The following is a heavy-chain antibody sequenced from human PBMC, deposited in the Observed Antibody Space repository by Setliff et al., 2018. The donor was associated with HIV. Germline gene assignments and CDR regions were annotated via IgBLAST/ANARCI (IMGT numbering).Heavy chain of an antibody. CDR3: ARKLRPGHGVDV. CDR2: IGQDGSEK. Sequence: GGSLRLSCAASRFDFNNYWMCWVRQAPGKGLEWVANIGQDGSEKNYVDSVKGRFTISRDNAKNSMDLQMNSMRAEDTAIYYCARKLRPGHGVDVWGQGTTVTVS. CDR1: RFDFNNYW. D-gene: IGHD3-10*01. J-gene: IGHJ6*02. V-gene: IGHV3-7*01.